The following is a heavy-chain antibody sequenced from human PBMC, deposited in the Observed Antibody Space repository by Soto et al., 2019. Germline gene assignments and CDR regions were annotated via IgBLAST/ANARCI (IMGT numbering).Heavy chain of an antibody. Sequence: QLVQSGAEVQKPDSSVKVSCKASESIFTNSGVTWVRQAPGQGLEAMGGINPTLGTTHYAQRFQGRLTNYADETRTIVNVGLSNLTPDDPAVYYCASLRSDCGGGTCSGSFWGQGTLVTVSS. J-gene: IGHJ4*02. V-gene: IGHV1-69*01. CDR2: INPTLGTT. CDR3: ASLRSDCGGGTCSGSF. CDR1: ESIFTNSG. D-gene: IGHD2-15*01.